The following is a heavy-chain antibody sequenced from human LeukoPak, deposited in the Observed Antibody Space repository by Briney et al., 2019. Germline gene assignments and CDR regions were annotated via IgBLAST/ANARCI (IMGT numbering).Heavy chain of an antibody. CDR1: GGAISSYY. Sequence: SGTLSLTCTVSGGAISSYYWSWIRQPPGKGLEWIGYISYSGTTNYNPSLRIRVTISVDSSKNQFSLKLSSVTAADTAVYYCARSRPAAHMYYFDYWGQGTLVTVSS. V-gene: IGHV4-59*01. CDR2: ISYSGTT. D-gene: IGHD2-2*01. J-gene: IGHJ4*02. CDR3: ARSRPAAHMYYFDY.